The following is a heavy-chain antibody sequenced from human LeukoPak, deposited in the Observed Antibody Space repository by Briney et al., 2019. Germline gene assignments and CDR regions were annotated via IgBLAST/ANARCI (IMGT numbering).Heavy chain of an antibody. CDR2: IIPIFGTG. D-gene: IGHD5-18*01. CDR3: AREAPSETTMVSAFDI. V-gene: IGHV1-69*06. J-gene: IGHJ3*02. Sequence: SVKVSCKAFGGTFNSFAISWVRQAPGQGLEWMGGIIPIFGTGNYAQTFQGRVTVTADISTRTAYMELSSLRSEDTAVYYCAREAPSETTMVSAFDIWGQGTIVTVSS. CDR1: GGTFNSFA.